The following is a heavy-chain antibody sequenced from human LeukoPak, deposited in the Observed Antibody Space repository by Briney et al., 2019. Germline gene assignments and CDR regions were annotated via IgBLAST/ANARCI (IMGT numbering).Heavy chain of an antibody. V-gene: IGHV1-18*01. CDR3: ARGERSSSWYRYYYYYMDV. CDR1: GYTFTSYG. Sequence: ASVKVSCKASGYTFTSYGISWVRQAPGQGLEWMGWISAYNGNTNYAQKLQGRVTMTTDTSTSTAYMELRSLRSDDTAVYYCARGERSSSWYRYYYYYMDVWGKGTTVTISS. CDR2: ISAYNGNT. D-gene: IGHD6-13*01. J-gene: IGHJ6*03.